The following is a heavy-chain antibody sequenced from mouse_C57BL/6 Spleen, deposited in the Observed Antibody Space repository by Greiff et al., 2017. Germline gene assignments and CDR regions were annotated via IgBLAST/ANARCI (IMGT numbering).Heavy chain of an antibody. CDR1: GFNIKDYY. D-gene: IGHD4-1*01. CDR2: IDPEDGET. J-gene: IGHJ1*03. V-gene: IGHV14-2*01. CDR3: ARWELGAGYFDV. Sequence: VQLQQSGAELVKPGASVKLSCTASGFNIKDYYMHWVKQRTEQGLEWIGRIDPEDGETKYAPKFQGKATITAATSSNTASLQLSSLPSEDTAVDYCARWELGAGYFDVWGTGTTVTVSS.